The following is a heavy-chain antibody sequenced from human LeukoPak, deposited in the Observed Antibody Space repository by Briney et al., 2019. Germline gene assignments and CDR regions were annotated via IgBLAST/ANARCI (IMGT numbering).Heavy chain of an antibody. CDR1: GYTFTSHD. CDR2: MNPNSGNT. D-gene: IGHD6-13*01. Sequence: ASVKVSCKASGYTFTSHDINWVRQATEQGLEWMGGMNPNSGNTGYAQKFQDRVTMTRNTSISTAYMELSSLESEDTAVYYCASALKRGSAGTLIDFWGQGTLVTVSS. V-gene: IGHV1-8*01. J-gene: IGHJ4*02. CDR3: ASALKRGSAGTLIDF.